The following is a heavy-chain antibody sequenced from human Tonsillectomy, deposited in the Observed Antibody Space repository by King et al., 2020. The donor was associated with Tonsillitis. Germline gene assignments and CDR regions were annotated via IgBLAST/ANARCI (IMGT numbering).Heavy chain of an antibody. CDR1: GGSISSYY. V-gene: IGHV4-59*08. J-gene: IGHJ4*02. Sequence: VQLQESGPGLVKPSETLSLTCTVSGGSISSYYWSWIRQPPGKGLEWIGYIYYSGSTNYNPSLKSRVTISVDTSKNQFSLKLSAVTAADTAVYYCARQERFGLLQSTWYFDYWRQGTLVTVSS. CDR3: ARQERFGLLQSTWYFDY. D-gene: IGHD2-15*01. CDR2: IYYSGST.